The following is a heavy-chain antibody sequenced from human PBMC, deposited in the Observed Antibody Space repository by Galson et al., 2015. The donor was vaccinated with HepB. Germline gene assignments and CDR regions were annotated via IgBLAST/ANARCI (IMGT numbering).Heavy chain of an antibody. CDR1: GDSVSSISAA. V-gene: IGHV6-1*01. Sequence: CAISGDSVSSISAAWNWIRQSPSRGLEWLGRTYYRSKWYNDYALSVKSRITINSDTSKNQFSLQLNSVTPEDTAVYYCARGYPRAFDYWGQGTLVTVSS. CDR3: ARGYPRAFDY. D-gene: IGHD2-15*01. CDR2: TYYRSKWYN. J-gene: IGHJ4*02.